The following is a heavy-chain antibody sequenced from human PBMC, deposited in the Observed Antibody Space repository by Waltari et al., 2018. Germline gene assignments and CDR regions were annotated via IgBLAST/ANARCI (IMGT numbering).Heavy chain of an antibody. Sequence: QVQLQQWGAGLLKPSETLSLTCAVYGGSFRGYYWSWIRQPPGKGLEWIGEINHSGSTNYNPSLKSRVTISVDTSKNQFSLKLSSVTAADTAVYYCARVYSSSWYSISTPRYMDVWGKGTTVTVSS. CDR3: ARVYSSSWYSISTPRYMDV. CDR2: INHSGST. J-gene: IGHJ6*03. V-gene: IGHV4-34*01. CDR1: GGSFRGYY. D-gene: IGHD6-13*01.